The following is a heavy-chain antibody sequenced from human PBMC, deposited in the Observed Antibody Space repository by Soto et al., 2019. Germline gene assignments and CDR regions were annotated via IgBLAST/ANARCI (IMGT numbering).Heavy chain of an antibody. V-gene: IGHV3-23*01. D-gene: IGHD3-10*01. J-gene: IGHJ4*02. Sequence: EVQLLESGGGLVQPGGSLRLSCAASGFTFSSYAMSWVRQAPGKGLEWVSAISGSGGSTYYADSVKGRFTISRDNSKNTLYLQMNSLRAEDTAVYYCAKDPMYYYGSGSYIQCRWVNYFDYWGQGTLVTVSS. CDR3: AKDPMYYYGSGSYIQCRWVNYFDY. CDR1: GFTFSSYA. CDR2: ISGSGGST.